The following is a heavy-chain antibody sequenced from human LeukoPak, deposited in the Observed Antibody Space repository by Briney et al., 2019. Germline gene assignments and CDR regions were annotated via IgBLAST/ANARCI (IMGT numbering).Heavy chain of an antibody. D-gene: IGHD4-17*01. CDR2: IREDGSEK. J-gene: IGHJ5*02. CDR3: ANPPTVTTIRFDP. V-gene: IGHV3-7*01. Sequence: GGSLRLSCAASGFTFSSYWMSWVRQAPGQGLEWVANIREDGSEKYYEDSVKGRFTISRDNAKNSLYLQMNSLRAEDTAVYYCANPPTVTTIRFDPWGQGTLVTVSS. CDR1: GFTFSSYW.